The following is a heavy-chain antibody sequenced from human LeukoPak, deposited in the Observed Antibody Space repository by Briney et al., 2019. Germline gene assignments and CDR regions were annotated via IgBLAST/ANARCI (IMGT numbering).Heavy chain of an antibody. CDR3: AREIWWGKKDTWSGYFDC. CDR1: GFTLSNYW. V-gene: IGHV3-7*01. Sequence: GGSLRLSCAASGFTLSNYWMGWVRQAPGKGLEWVANLRQDGDSKYYVDSVKGRFTISRDNAENSLFLQMNSLRAEDMAVYYCAREIWWGKKDTWSGYFDCWGQGTLVTVSS. D-gene: IGHD3-16*01. J-gene: IGHJ4*02. CDR2: LRQDGDSK.